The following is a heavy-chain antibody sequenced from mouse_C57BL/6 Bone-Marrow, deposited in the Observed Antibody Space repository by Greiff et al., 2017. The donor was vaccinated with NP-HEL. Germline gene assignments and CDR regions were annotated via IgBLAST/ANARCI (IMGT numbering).Heavy chain of an antibody. Sequence: VQLQQSGPELVKPGASVKISCKASGYSFTGYYMNWVKQSPEKSLEWIGEINPSTGGTTYNQKFKAKATLTVDQSSSTAYMQLKSLTSEDSAVYYCARSWLPWVDYWGQGTSVTVSS. CDR1: GYSFTGYY. D-gene: IGHD2-2*01. V-gene: IGHV1-42*01. J-gene: IGHJ4*01. CDR2: INPSTGGT. CDR3: ARSWLPWVDY.